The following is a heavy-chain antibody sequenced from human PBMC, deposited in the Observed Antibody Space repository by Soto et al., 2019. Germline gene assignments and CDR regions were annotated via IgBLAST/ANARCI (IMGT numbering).Heavy chain of an antibody. D-gene: IGHD6-19*01. V-gene: IGHV1-18*01. Sequence: QDQLLQSGAEVKKPGASVTVSCKASGYSFTNYGITWVRQAPGQGLEWMGWISAFNGNTHYAQKLQGRVTMTTAAPTSTAFLERRSLRSDDTAVYYCARDRGVAPPVAGNTHYYYYMDVWGKGTTVTVSS. CDR1: GYSFTNYG. CDR3: ARDRGVAPPVAGNTHYYYYMDV. CDR2: ISAFNGNT. J-gene: IGHJ6*03.